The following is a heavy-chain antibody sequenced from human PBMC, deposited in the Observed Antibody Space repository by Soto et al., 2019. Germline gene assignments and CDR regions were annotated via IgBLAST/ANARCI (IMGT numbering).Heavy chain of an antibody. D-gene: IGHD3-3*01. V-gene: IGHV4-59*01. CDR3: ARQRIGRITIFGVVPRYMDV. Sequence: SETLSLTCTVSGGSISSCYWSWIRQPPGKGLEWIGYIYYSGSTNYNPSLKSRVTISVDTSKNQFSLKLSSVTAADTAVYYCARQRIGRITIFGVVPRYMDVWGKGTTVTVSS. J-gene: IGHJ6*03. CDR2: IYYSGST. CDR1: GGSISSCY.